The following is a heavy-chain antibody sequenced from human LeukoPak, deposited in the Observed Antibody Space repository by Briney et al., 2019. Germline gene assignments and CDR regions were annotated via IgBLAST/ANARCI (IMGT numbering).Heavy chain of an antibody. CDR1: GYTFTSYA. D-gene: IGHD3-22*01. CDR3: AREGYYYDSSGYSSLFDY. CDR2: INTNTGNP. V-gene: IGHV7-4-1*02. J-gene: IGHJ4*02. Sequence: ASVKDSCKASGYTFTSYAMNWVRQAPGQGLEWMGWINTNTGNPTYAQGFTGRFVFSLDTSVSTAYLQISSLKAEDTAVYYCAREGYYYDSSGYSSLFDYWGQGTLVTVSS.